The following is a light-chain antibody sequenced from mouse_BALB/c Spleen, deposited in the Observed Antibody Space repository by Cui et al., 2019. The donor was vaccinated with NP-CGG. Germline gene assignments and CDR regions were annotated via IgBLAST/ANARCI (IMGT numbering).Light chain of an antibody. J-gene: IGLJ1*01. CDR1: TGAVTTYNY. Sequence: AVVPQESAPTTSPGEIVTLTCRSSTGAVTTYNYANWVQEKPDHLFTGLIGGTNNRAPGVPARFSGSLIGDKAALTITGAQTEDEAIYFCALWYSNHWVFGGGTKLTVL. CDR3: ALWYSNHWV. V-gene: IGLV1*01. CDR2: GTN.